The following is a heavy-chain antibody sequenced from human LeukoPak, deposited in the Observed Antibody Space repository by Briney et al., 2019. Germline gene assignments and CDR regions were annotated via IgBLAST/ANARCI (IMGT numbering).Heavy chain of an antibody. D-gene: IGHD2-2*01. CDR2: IWYDGSNK. Sequence: GGSLRLSCAASGFNFSNYGIHWVRQAPGKGLEWVAVIWYDGSNKYYADSVKGRFTISRDNSKNTLSLQMNSLRAEDTAVYYCARGVRVVDYWGQGTLVTVSS. V-gene: IGHV3-33*01. CDR3: ARGVRVVDY. CDR1: GFNFSNYG. J-gene: IGHJ4*02.